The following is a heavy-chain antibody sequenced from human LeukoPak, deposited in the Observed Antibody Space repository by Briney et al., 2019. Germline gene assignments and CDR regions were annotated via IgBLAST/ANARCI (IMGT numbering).Heavy chain of an antibody. CDR2: MYTCGST. J-gene: IGHJ4*02. Sequence: PSETLSLTCTVFGGSISSYYWSWIRQPAGKGLEWIGRMYTCGSTNYNPSLKSRVTMSVDTSKNQFSLKLSSVTAADTAVYYCARDTGYYFGSGNYLYYFDYWGQGTLVTVSS. CDR3: ARDTGYYFGSGNYLYYFDY. CDR1: GGSISSYY. V-gene: IGHV4-4*07. D-gene: IGHD3-10*01.